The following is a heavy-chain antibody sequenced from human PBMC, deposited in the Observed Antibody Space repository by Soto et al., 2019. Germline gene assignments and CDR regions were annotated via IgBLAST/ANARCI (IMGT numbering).Heavy chain of an antibody. CDR1: GFTFSSYA. D-gene: IGHD6-13*01. CDR3: AREQEGSSSWLYYYGMDV. CDR2: ISYDGSNK. Sequence: QVQLVESGGGVVQPGRSLRLSCAASGFTFSSYAMYWVRQAPGKGLEWVAVISYDGSNKYYADSVKGRFTISRDNSKNTLYLQMNSLRAEDTAVYYCAREQEGSSSWLYYYGMDVWGQGTTVTVSS. J-gene: IGHJ6*02. V-gene: IGHV3-30-3*01.